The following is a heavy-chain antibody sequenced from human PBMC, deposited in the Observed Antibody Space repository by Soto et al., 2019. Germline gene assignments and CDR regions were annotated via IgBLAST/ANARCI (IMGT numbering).Heavy chain of an antibody. D-gene: IGHD4-17*01. J-gene: IGHJ6*02. CDR1: GFTVSSNY. CDR2: IYSGGST. V-gene: IGHV3-66*01. Sequence: GGSLRLSCAASGFTVSSNYMSWVRQAPGKGLEWVSVIYSGGSTYYADSVKGRFTISRDNSKNTLYLQMNSLRAEDTAVYYCASGYGDPTYYYYYGMDAWGQGPTVTVSS. CDR3: ASGYGDPTYYYYYGMDA.